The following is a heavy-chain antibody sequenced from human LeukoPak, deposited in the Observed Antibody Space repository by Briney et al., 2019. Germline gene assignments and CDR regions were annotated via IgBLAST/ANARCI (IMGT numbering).Heavy chain of an antibody. Sequence: PGGSLRLSCVASGFTFSSYEMNWVRQAPGKGLEWVAYISGSGGTIYSGDSVKGRFTISRDNAKNSLYLQINSLRAEDTAVYYCARDEQRSGAFDIWGQGTMVTVSS. CDR2: ISGSGGTI. CDR1: GFTFSSYE. J-gene: IGHJ3*02. D-gene: IGHD1/OR15-1a*01. CDR3: ARDEQRSGAFDI. V-gene: IGHV3-48*03.